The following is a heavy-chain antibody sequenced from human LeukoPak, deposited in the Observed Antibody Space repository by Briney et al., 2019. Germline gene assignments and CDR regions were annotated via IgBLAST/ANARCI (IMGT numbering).Heavy chain of an antibody. CDR2: IDPSDSYT. Sequence: GESLKISCKASGYSFTSYWISWVRQVPGKGLESMGRIDPSDSYTNYSPSFQGHVTISADKSISTAYLQWSSLKTSDTAMYYCARLADYYDSSGRHWGQGTMVTVSS. CDR1: GYSFTSYW. V-gene: IGHV5-10-1*01. D-gene: IGHD3-22*01. CDR3: ARLADYYDSSGRH. J-gene: IGHJ3*01.